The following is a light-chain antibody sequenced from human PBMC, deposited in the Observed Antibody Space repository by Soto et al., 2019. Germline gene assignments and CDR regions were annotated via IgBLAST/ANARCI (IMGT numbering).Light chain of an antibody. Sequence: EIVLPESPATLSLSPGGRATLSRRASPRVSSYLAWYQQKPGQAPRLLIYDASNRATGIPARFSGSGSGTDFTLTISSLEPEEFAVYYCQQYNNWPLTVGGGTKVDIK. CDR2: DAS. CDR1: PRVSSY. V-gene: IGKV3-11*01. J-gene: IGKJ4*01. CDR3: QQYNNWPLT.